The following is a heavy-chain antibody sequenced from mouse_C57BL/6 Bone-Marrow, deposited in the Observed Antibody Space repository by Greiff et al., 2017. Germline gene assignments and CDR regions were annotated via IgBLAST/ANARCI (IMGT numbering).Heavy chain of an antibody. CDR1: GFTFSSYG. CDR3: ARPPELYGFDD. J-gene: IGHJ2*01. V-gene: IGHV5-6*01. CDR2: ISSGGSDT. D-gene: IGHD1-1*01. Sequence: EVMLVESGGDLVQPGGSLKLSCAASGFTFSSYGMSWVRQTPDKRLEWVATISSGGSDTYDPDCVKGRFTISRDNAKNILYLQMSSLKSEETAKYYCARPPELYGFDDWGQGTTLTVSS.